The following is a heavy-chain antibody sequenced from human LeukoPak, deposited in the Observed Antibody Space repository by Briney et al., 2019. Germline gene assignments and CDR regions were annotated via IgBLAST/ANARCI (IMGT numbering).Heavy chain of an antibody. J-gene: IGHJ4*02. D-gene: IGHD5-18*01. Sequence: PSETLSLTCTVSGGSISSGGYYWSWVRQHPGKGLEWIGYIYYSGSTYYNPSLKSRVTISVDTSKNQFSLKLSSVTAADTAVYYCATNPFAMVTSYWGQGTLVTVSS. V-gene: IGHV4-31*03. CDR1: GGSISSGGYY. CDR2: IYYSGST. CDR3: ATNPFAMVTSY.